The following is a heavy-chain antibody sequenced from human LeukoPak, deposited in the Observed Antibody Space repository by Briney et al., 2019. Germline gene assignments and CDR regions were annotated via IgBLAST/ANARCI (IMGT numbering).Heavy chain of an antibody. CDR1: GFTFSSYG. J-gene: IGHJ3*02. Sequence: PGGSLRLSCAASGFTFSSYGMHWVRQAPGKGLEWVAFIRYDGSNKYYADSVKGRFTISRDNSKNTLYLQMNSLRAEDTAVYYCAKDPSSAGGTQFIRVLYGDYEGDAFDIWGQGTMVTVSS. D-gene: IGHD4-17*01. V-gene: IGHV3-30*02. CDR3: AKDPSSAGGTQFIRVLYGDYEGDAFDI. CDR2: IRYDGSNK.